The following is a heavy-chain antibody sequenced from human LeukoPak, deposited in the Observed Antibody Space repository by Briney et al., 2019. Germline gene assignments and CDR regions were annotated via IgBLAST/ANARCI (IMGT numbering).Heavy chain of an antibody. Sequence: PSETLSLTCAVYGGSFSGYYWSWIRQPPGKGLEWIGEINHSGSTNYNPSLKSRFTISVDTSKNQFALKLSSVTTGDTAVYYCVRVKGSSSHYGMDVWGQGTTVTVSS. J-gene: IGHJ6*02. V-gene: IGHV4-34*01. CDR3: VRVKGSSSHYGMDV. CDR2: INHSGST. D-gene: IGHD6-13*01. CDR1: GGSFSGYY.